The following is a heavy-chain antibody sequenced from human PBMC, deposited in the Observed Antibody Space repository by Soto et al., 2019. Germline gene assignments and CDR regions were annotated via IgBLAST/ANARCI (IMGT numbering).Heavy chain of an antibody. CDR1: GYTFTGYY. V-gene: IGHV1-2*04. D-gene: IGHD5-12*01. CDR3: ARDRWLVATDYYGMDV. J-gene: IGHJ6*02. Sequence: ASVKVSCKASGYTFTGYYMHWVRQAPGQGLEWMGWINPNSGGTNYAQKFQGWVTMTRDTSISTAYMELSRLRSDDTAVYYCARDRWLVATDYYGMDVWGQGTTVTVSS. CDR2: INPNSGGT.